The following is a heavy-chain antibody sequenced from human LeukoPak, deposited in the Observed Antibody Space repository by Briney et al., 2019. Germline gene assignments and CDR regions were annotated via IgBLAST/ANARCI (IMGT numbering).Heavy chain of an antibody. CDR2: IYYSGST. CDR3: ARNGIAAAGGFDY. J-gene: IGHJ4*02. D-gene: IGHD6-13*01. V-gene: IGHV4-59*01. CDR1: GGSISSYY. Sequence: SETLSLTCTVSGGSISSYYWSWIRQPPGKGLEWSGYIYYSGSTNYNPSLKSRVTISVDTSKNQFSLKLSSVTAADTAVYYCARNGIAAAGGFDYWGQGTLVTVSS.